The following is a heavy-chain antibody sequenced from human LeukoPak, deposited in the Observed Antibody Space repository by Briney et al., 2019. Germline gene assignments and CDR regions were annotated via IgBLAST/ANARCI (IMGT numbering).Heavy chain of an antibody. CDR2: IWYDGSNT. D-gene: IGHD6-19*01. J-gene: IGHJ4*02. CDR3: ARGSSSGWYYFDY. Sequence: PGGSLRLSCAASGFTFNTYSMNWVRQAPGKGLEWVAVIWYDGSNTYYADSVKGRFTISRDNSKNTLYLQINSLTAEDTAVFYCARGSSSGWYYFDYWGQGTLVTVSS. CDR1: GFTFNTYS. V-gene: IGHV3-33*08.